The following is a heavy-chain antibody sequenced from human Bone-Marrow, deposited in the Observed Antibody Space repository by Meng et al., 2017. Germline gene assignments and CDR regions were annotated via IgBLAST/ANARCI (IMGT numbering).Heavy chain of an antibody. CDR2: IFYSGST. CDR3: ARHFESPSFET. CDR1: GGSISSGDYY. D-gene: IGHD3-9*01. J-gene: IGHJ5*02. V-gene: IGHV4-39*01. Sequence: QVQLQQWGAGLLKPSETLSLTCAVSGGSISSGDYYWAWVRQPPGKGLEWVGSIFYSGSTYYNRSLKGRVTISADTSKNQFSLKLSSVTAADTAVFYCARHFESPSFETWGQGILVTVSS.